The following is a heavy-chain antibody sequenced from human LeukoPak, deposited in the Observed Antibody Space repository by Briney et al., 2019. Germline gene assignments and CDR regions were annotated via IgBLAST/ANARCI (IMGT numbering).Heavy chain of an antibody. Sequence: GGSLRLSCVASGFTFSSYAMSWVRRAPGKGLEWVSAITGLGTDNNAGSVEGRFTVSRDNSTSTLYLQMDSLRPEDTATYYCAKRRYESSGYFDYWGQGTLVTISS. CDR1: GFTFSSYA. J-gene: IGHJ4*02. D-gene: IGHD3-22*01. CDR3: AKRRYESSGYFDY. CDR2: ITGLGTD. V-gene: IGHV3-23*01.